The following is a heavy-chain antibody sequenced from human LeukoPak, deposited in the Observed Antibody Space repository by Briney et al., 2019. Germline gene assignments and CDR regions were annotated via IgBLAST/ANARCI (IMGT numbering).Heavy chain of an antibody. J-gene: IGHJ4*02. CDR3: AREGYCSSTSCYGPDDY. Sequence: SETLSLTCTVSGGSISSSSYYWGWIRQPPGKGLEWIGSIYYSGSTYYNPSLKSRVTISVDTSKNQFSLKLSSVTAADTAVYYCAREGYCSSTSCYGPDDYWGQGTLVTVSS. CDR1: GGSISSSSYY. CDR2: IYYSGST. V-gene: IGHV4-39*07. D-gene: IGHD2-2*01.